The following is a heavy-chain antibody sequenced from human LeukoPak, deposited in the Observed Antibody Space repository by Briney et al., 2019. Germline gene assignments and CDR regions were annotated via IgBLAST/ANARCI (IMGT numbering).Heavy chain of an antibody. CDR3: ARVATIFGVEDY. Sequence: GGSLRLSCAASGFTFDDYAMHWVRQAPGKGLEWVSGISWNSGSIGYADSVKGRFTISRDNAKNSLYLQMNSLRAEDTAVYYCARVATIFGVEDYWGQGTLVTVSS. V-gene: IGHV3-9*01. CDR2: ISWNSGSI. J-gene: IGHJ4*02. D-gene: IGHD3-3*01. CDR1: GFTFDDYA.